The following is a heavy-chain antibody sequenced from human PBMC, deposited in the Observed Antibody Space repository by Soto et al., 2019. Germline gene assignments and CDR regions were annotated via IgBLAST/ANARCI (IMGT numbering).Heavy chain of an antibody. CDR1: GYTYTIYD. CDR2: MNPNSGNT. J-gene: IGHJ6*03. Sequence: ASVKVSCKASGYTYTIYDINWVRQATGQGLEWMGWMNPNSGNTGYAQKFQGRVTMTRNTSISTAYMELSSLRSEDTAVYYCARVLRFLRYYYYMDVWGKGTTVTVSS. CDR3: ARVLRFLRYYYYMDV. D-gene: IGHD3-3*01. V-gene: IGHV1-8*01.